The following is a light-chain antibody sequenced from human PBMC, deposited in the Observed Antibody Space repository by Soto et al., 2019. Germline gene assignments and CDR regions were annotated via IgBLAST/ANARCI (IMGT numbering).Light chain of an antibody. CDR3: HYYDDSPPFP. CDR1: QSVSSRF. Sequence: EIVLTQSPGTLSLSPGERATFSCRASQSVSSRFLAWYQQKPGQAPRLLIYGASSRATGIPDRFSGSGSGTDFTLTISRLEPEDFAVYYCHYYDDSPPFPFGHGTKLDIK. CDR2: GAS. J-gene: IGKJ3*01. V-gene: IGKV3-20*01.